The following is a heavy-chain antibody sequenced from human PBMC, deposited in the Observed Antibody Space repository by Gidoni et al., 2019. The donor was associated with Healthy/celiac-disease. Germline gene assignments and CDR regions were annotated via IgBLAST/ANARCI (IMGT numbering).Heavy chain of an antibody. CDR2: IKQDGSEK. Sequence: EVQLVESGGGLVQPGGSLSLSGAASGFPSSRYWMSWVRQAPGKGLEWVANIKQDGSEKYSVDSVKGRFTISRDNAKNSLFLQMNSLRAEDTAVYYCARSETYYGAWYFDLWGRGTLVTVSS. CDR3: ARSETYYGAWYFDL. D-gene: IGHD3-10*01. J-gene: IGHJ2*01. V-gene: IGHV3-7*01. CDR1: GFPSSRYW.